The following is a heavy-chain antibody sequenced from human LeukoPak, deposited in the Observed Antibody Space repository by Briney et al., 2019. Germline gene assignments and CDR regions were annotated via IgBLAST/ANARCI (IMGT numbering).Heavy chain of an antibody. J-gene: IGHJ4*02. V-gene: IGHV1-8*01. CDR2: MNPNSGNA. CDR3: AKEGVISETFDC. Sequence: ASVKVSCKASGYTFTSYDINWVRQATGQGLEWMGWMNPNSGNAGYAQKFQGRVTMTRNTSISTAYMELSSLRSEDTAVYYCAKEGVISETFDCWGRGVLVTVSS. CDR1: GYTFTSYD. D-gene: IGHD2-21*01.